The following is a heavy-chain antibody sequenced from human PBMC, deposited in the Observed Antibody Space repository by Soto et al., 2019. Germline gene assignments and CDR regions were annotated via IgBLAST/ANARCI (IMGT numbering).Heavy chain of an antibody. D-gene: IGHD3-10*01. V-gene: IGHV4-31*03. CDR2: IYYSGST. Sequence: PSETLSLTCTVSGGSISSGGYYWSWIRQHPGKGLEWIGYIYYSGSTYYNPSLKSRVTISVDTSKNQFSLKLSSVTAADTAVYYCARDNGITMVRGVIGDAFDIWGQGTMVTVSS. CDR1: GGSISSGGYY. CDR3: ARDNGITMVRGVIGDAFDI. J-gene: IGHJ3*02.